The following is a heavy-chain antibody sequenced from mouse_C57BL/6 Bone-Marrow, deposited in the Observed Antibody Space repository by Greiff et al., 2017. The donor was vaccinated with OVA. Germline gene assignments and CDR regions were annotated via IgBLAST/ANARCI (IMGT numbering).Heavy chain of an antibody. CDR1: GFTFSDYY. V-gene: IGHV5-12*01. J-gene: IGHJ3*01. CDR3: ARREGTY. CDR2: LSNGGGST. Sequence: DVKLVGSGGGLVQPGGSLKLSCAASGFTFSDYYLYWVRQTPEKRLEWVAYLSNGGGSTYYPDTVKGRFTISRDNAKNTLYLQMSRLKSEDTAMYYCARREGTYWGQGTLVTVSA.